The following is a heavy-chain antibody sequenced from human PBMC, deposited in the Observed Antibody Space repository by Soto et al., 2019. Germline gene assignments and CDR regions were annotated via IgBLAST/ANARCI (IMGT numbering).Heavy chain of an antibody. CDR2: IIPIFGTT. Sequence: SVKVSCKASGGTFGSDAITWVRQAPGQGLEWVGRIIPIFGTTNYAQNLQGRVTISADKSTLTSYMELHSLTSDDTALYYCARHRTDSGYFTNWLDPWGQGTQVTVSS. CDR1: GGTFGSDA. CDR3: ARHRTDSGYFTNWLDP. J-gene: IGHJ5*02. D-gene: IGHD3-22*01. V-gene: IGHV1-69*06.